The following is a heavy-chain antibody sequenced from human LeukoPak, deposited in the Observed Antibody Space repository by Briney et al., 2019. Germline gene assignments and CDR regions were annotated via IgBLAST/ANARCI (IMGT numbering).Heavy chain of an antibody. D-gene: IGHD3-10*01. J-gene: IGHJ5*02. Sequence: VASVKVSCKASGHTFTSYDINWVRQATGQGLEWMGWMNPNSGNTGYAQKFQGRVTMTRNTSISTAYMELSSLRSEDTAVYYCARDRRPYYYNEDWFDPWGQGTLVTVSS. V-gene: IGHV1-8*01. CDR2: MNPNSGNT. CDR1: GHTFTSYD. CDR3: ARDRRPYYYNEDWFDP.